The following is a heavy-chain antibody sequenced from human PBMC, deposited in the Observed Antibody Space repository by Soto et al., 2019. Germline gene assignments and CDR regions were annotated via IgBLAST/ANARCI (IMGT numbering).Heavy chain of an antibody. D-gene: IGHD6-6*01. V-gene: IGHV3-23*01. CDR1: GFTFSSHA. CDR2: ISGSGGST. J-gene: IGHJ4*02. Sequence: GGSLRLSCAASGFTFSSHAMSWVRQAPGKGLEWVSAISGSGGSTYYADSVKGRFTISRDNSKNTLYLQMNSLRAEDTAVYYCAKVLSNWPSIAARRGYYFDYWGQGTLVTVSS. CDR3: AKVLSNWPSIAARRGYYFDY.